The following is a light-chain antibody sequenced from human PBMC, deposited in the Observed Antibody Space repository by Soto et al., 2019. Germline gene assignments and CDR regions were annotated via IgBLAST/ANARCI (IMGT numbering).Light chain of an antibody. J-gene: IGLJ1*01. CDR2: DVS. CDR1: STNIDDYSS. CDR3: SSYTRSTTV. Sequence: QLVLTQPASVSGSPGQSITISCTGTSTNIDDYSSVSWYQQHPGKAPKLLIFDVSNRPSGVSSRFSGSKSDDTASLTISGLQAEDEADYYCSSYTRSTTVFGTGTKVTVL. V-gene: IGLV2-14*01.